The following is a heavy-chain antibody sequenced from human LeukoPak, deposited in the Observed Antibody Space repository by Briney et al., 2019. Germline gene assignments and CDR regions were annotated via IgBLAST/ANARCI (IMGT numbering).Heavy chain of an antibody. V-gene: IGHV4-59*08. CDR2: IYYSGST. D-gene: IGHD3-3*01. CDR3: ARVLTDFWSGYPGDNWFDP. Sequence: SETLSLTCTVSGGSISSYYWSWIRQLPGKGLEWIGYIYYSGSTNCNPSLKSRVTISVDTSKNQFSLKLSSVTAADTAVYYCARVLTDFWSGYPGDNWFDPWGQGTLVTVSS. CDR1: GGSISSYY. J-gene: IGHJ5*02.